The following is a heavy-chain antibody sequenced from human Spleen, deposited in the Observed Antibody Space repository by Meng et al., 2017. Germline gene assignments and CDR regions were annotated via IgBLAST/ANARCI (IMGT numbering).Heavy chain of an antibody. Sequence: QVHLLQSGAEVKKPGASVKVFCKASGYTYTHYQMDWVRQAPGQGLEWMGWIHPSGNANYAQKFQGRVTMTTDTSTTTAYMELRSLRSEETAVYYCARSWITEMANFDSWGQGTLVTVSS. D-gene: IGHD5-24*01. V-gene: IGHV1-18*01. CDR1: GYTYTHYQ. J-gene: IGHJ4*02. CDR3: ARSWITEMANFDS. CDR2: IHPSGNA.